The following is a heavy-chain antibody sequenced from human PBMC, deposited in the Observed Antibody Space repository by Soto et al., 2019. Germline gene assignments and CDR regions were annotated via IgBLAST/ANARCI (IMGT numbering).Heavy chain of an antibody. CDR1: GFTFSLYA. V-gene: IGHV3-23*01. Sequence: GGSLRLSCAASGFTFSLYAMSWVRQAPGKGLEWVSAISGSGGRMIYADSVRGRFTISRDNSKNTLFLQMSSLRAEDTAVYYFAKEEYFASRDYFDRWGQGTLVTVSS. CDR2: ISGSGGRM. J-gene: IGHJ4*02. D-gene: IGHD6-6*01. CDR3: AKEEYFASRDYFDR.